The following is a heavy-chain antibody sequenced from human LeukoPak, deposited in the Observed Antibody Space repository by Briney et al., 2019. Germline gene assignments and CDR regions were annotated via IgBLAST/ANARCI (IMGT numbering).Heavy chain of an antibody. D-gene: IGHD3-3*01. CDR3: AKDNGYYDFWSGYLGDY. CDR1: GFPLDEYS. J-gene: IGHJ4*02. V-gene: IGHV3-43*02. Sequence: GSLKTSRGAPGFPLDEYSKPRVPPAPREGLGWGSSFNGDGGSTYYADSVKGRFTISRDNSKNSLYLQMNSLRTEDTALYYCAKDNGYYDFWSGYLGDYWGQGTLVTVSS. CDR2: FNGDGGST.